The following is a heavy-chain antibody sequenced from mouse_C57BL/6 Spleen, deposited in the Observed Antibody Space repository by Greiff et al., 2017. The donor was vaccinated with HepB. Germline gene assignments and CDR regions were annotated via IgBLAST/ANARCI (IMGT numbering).Heavy chain of an antibody. V-gene: IGHV5-4*01. D-gene: IGHD2-5*01. Sequence: EVQRVESGGGLVKPGGSLKLSCAASGFTFSSYAMSWVRQTPEKRLEWVATISDGGSYTYYPDNVKGRFTISRDNAKNNLYLQMSHLKSEDTAMYYCARDPYSNYGGGWYFDVWGTGTTVTVSS. CDR1: GFTFSSYA. CDR3: ARDPYSNYGGGWYFDV. CDR2: ISDGGSYT. J-gene: IGHJ1*03.